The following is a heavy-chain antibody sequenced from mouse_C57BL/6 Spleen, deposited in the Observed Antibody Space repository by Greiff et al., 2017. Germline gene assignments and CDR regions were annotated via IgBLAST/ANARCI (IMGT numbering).Heavy chain of an antibody. Sequence: VQLRQSGPELVKPGASVKIPCKASGYTFTDYNMDWVKQSHGKSLEWIGDINPNNGGTIYNQKFKGKATLTVDKSSSTAYMELRSLTSEDTAVYYCARGFYGSSSYWYFDVWGTGTTVTVSS. V-gene: IGHV1-18*01. J-gene: IGHJ1*03. CDR1: GYTFTDYN. CDR2: INPNNGGT. CDR3: ARGFYGSSSYWYFDV. D-gene: IGHD1-1*01.